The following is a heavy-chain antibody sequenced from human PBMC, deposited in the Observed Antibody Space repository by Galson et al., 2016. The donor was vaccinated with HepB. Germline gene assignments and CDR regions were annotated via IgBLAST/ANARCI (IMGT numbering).Heavy chain of an antibody. CDR2: ISYDGGNK. V-gene: IGHV3-30*04. J-gene: IGHJ6*02. CDR3: ARDAGESSGWYGYYYYYGMDV. D-gene: IGHD6-19*01. CDR1: GFTFSSYA. Sequence: SLRLSCAASGFTFSSYAMHWVRQAPGKGLEWVAVISYDGGNKYYADSVKGRFTISRDNSKNTLYLQMKSLRAEVTAVYYCARDAGESSGWYGYYYYYGMDVWGQGTTVTVSS.